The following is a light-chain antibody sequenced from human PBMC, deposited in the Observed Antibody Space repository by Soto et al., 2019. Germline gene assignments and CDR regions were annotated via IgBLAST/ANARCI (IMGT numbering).Light chain of an antibody. CDR1: QSVTSW. V-gene: IGKV1-5*01. CDR3: QQYNSYPLT. Sequence: DIQMTQSPSTLSASVGDRVTITCRASQSVTSWLAWYQQKPGKAPKLLIYDASSLESGVPSRFSGSGSGTKFTLTISSLQPDDSATYYCQQYNSYPLTFGGGTKVEIK. CDR2: DAS. J-gene: IGKJ4*01.